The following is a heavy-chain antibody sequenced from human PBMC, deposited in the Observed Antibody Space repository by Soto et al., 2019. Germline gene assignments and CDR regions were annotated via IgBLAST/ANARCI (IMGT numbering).Heavy chain of an antibody. Sequence: EVQLVESGGGLVQPGGSLKLSCAASGFAFSGSAMYWVRQASGKGPEWVGRIRSKGHNYATAYAASVKGRFTISRDDSKNTAYLQMNSLQTEDTAVYYCTRYIFSYDYSGILWFDPWGQGTLVTVSS. V-gene: IGHV3-73*02. CDR1: GFAFSGSA. CDR2: IRSKGHNYAT. CDR3: TRYIFSYDYSGILWFDP. D-gene: IGHD3-16*01. J-gene: IGHJ5*02.